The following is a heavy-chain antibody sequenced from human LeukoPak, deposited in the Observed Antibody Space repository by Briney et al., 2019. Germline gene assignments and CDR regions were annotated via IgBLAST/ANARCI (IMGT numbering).Heavy chain of an antibody. CDR3: ARETNWFDP. J-gene: IGHJ5*02. CDR1: GGSISGSY. CDR2: IYSSGST. Sequence: SETLSLTCTVSGGSISGSYWSWIRQPPGKGLEWIGYIYSSGSTNYNPSLKSRVTISVDTSKNQFSLKLSSVTAADTAVYYCARETNWFDPWGQGTLVTVSS. V-gene: IGHV4-59*01.